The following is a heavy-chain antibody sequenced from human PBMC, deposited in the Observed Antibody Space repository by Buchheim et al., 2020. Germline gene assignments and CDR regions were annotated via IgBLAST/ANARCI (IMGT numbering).Heavy chain of an antibody. V-gene: IGHV3-23*01. CDR2: ISGGGGNR. J-gene: IGHJ4*02. D-gene: IGHD3-10*01. Sequence: EVQLLESGGGLVQPGGSLRLSCAASGFSFNNYAMSWVRQAPGKGLEWVSGISGGGGNRYYRDSVKGRFTISRDNSKKPLFLQMNSLRGEDTAVYYCAKDRRGSGSCFDSWGQGSL. CDR3: AKDRRGSGSCFDS. CDR1: GFSFNNYA.